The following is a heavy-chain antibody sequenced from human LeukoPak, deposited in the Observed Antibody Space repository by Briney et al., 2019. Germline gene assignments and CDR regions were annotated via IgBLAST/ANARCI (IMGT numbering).Heavy chain of an antibody. V-gene: IGHV3-23*01. CDR1: GFTFSSYA. CDR3: AKTPGYCSSTSCEIYFDY. D-gene: IGHD2-2*01. Sequence: GGSLRLYCAASGFTFSSYAMSWVRQAPGKGLEWVSAISGSGGSAYYADSVKGRFTISRDNSKNTLYLKMNSLRAEDTAVYYCAKTPGYCSSTSCEIYFDYWGQGTLVTVSS. CDR2: ISGSGGSA. J-gene: IGHJ4*02.